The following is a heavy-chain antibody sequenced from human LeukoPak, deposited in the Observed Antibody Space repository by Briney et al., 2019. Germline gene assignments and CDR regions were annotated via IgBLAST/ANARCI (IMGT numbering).Heavy chain of an antibody. CDR2: IYHSGST. D-gene: IGHD1-26*01. CDR1: GGSISSGGYY. CDR3: ATEAIIVGATTNDAFDI. Sequence: SETLSLTCTVSGGSISSGGYYWSWIRQPPGKGLEWIGYIYHSGSTYYNPSLKSRVTISVDRSKNQFSLKLSSVTAADTAVYYCATEAIIVGATTNDAFDIWGQGTMVTVSS. J-gene: IGHJ3*02. V-gene: IGHV4-30-2*01.